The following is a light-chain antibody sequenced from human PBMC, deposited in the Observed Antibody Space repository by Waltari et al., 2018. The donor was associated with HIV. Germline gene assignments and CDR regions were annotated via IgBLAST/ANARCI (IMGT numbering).Light chain of an antibody. CDR1: RYLCCYYF. J-gene: IGLJ2*01. CDR2: EVR. CDR3: SSYTSSSTLV. Sequence: SALHPASPLFWSPGPSTHTPCPWNHRYLCCYYFFPWFQHHPGKAPKVMIYEVRNRPSGVSNRFSGSKSGNTAALTISGLQAEDEADYYCSSYTSSSTLVFGGGTKLTVL. V-gene: IGLV2-14*01.